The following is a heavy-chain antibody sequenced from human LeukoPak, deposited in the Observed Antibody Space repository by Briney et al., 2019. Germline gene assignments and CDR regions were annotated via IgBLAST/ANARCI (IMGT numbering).Heavy chain of an antibody. D-gene: IGHD3-16*02. CDR3: ARGLTDWGTYQVPDY. V-gene: IGHV3-23*01. Sequence: PGESLRLSCAASGFTFSDSAMSWVRQAPGKGLEWVSSISGSGGSTYYADSVKGRCAISRDNSKSTLFLQVNSLRAEDTAIYYCARGLTDWGTYQVPDYWGQGTLVTVSS. J-gene: IGHJ4*02. CDR1: GFTFSDSA. CDR2: ISGSGGST.